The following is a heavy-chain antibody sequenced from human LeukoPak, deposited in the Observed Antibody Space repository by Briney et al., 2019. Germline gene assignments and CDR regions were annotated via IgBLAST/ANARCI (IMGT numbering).Heavy chain of an antibody. CDR2: MSDSGSKT. CDR3: AKFSEGSGYYHFDF. Sequence: GGSLRLSCVASGFSFNNYAMSWVRQAPGKGLEWVSAMSDSGSKTSYADSVKGRFTISRDNSKNTVFLQMNSLRAEDTAVYYCAKFSEGSGYYHFDFWGQGTLVTVSS. J-gene: IGHJ4*02. V-gene: IGHV3-23*01. D-gene: IGHD3-22*01. CDR1: GFSFNNYA.